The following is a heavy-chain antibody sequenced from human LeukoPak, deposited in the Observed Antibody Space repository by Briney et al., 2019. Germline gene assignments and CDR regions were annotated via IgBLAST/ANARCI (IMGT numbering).Heavy chain of an antibody. CDR1: GYAFTYYG. Sequence: ASVKVSCKASGYAFTYYGITWVRQAPGQGLEWMGWISAYNGNTNYAQKLQGRVTMTTDTSTSTAYMELRSLRSDDTAVYYCARSGDSSSWYALDYWGQGTLVTVSS. CDR2: ISAYNGNT. V-gene: IGHV1-18*01. CDR3: ARSGDSSSWYALDY. D-gene: IGHD6-13*01. J-gene: IGHJ4*02.